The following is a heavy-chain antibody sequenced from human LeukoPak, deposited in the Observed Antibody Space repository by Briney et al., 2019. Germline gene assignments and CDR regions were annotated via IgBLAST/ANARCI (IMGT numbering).Heavy chain of an antibody. Sequence: SETLSLTCTVSGSSISSYYWSWIRQPPGKGLEWIGYIYYSGSTNYNPSLKSRVTISVDTSKNQFSLKLSSVTAADTAVYYCANYGSGSSFDYWGQGTLVTVSS. CDR3: ANYGSGSSFDY. V-gene: IGHV4-59*08. CDR1: GSSISSYY. D-gene: IGHD3-10*01. CDR2: IYYSGST. J-gene: IGHJ4*02.